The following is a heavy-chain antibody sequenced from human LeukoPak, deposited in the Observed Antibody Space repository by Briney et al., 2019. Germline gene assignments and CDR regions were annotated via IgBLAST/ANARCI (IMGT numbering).Heavy chain of an antibody. CDR3: ARGRSSGWEPDAFDI. CDR2: IKQDGSEK. CDR1: GFLFSRYW. Sequence: GGSLRLSCAASGFLFSRYWMNWVRQAPGKGLEWVANIKQDGSEKDYVDSVKGRFTISRDNARNSLYLQMNSLSAEDTAVYYCARGRSSGWEPDAFDIWGQGTMVTVSS. D-gene: IGHD6-19*01. V-gene: IGHV3-7*01. J-gene: IGHJ3*02.